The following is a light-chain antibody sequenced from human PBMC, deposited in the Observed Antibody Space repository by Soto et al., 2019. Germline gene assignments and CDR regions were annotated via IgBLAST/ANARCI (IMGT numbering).Light chain of an antibody. J-gene: IGLJ3*02. CDR2: EVT. CDR3: FSYTRSSTWV. CDR1: SSDVGGFNA. V-gene: IGLV2-14*01. Sequence: QSVLTQPASVSGSPGQSITISCTGTSSDVGGFNAVSWYQRHSGKAPKLVIYEVTNRPSGVSDRFSGSKSGNTASLTISGVQADDEADYYCFSYTRSSTWVFGGGTQLTVL.